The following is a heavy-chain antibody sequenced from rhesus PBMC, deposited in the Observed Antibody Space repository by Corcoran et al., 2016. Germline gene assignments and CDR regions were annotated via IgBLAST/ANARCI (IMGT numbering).Heavy chain of an antibody. D-gene: IGHD3-28*01. J-gene: IGHJ4*01. CDR3: AREGGWLLHSALDY. V-gene: IGHV3-8*01. CDR2: VNTGGGST. Sequence: EVQLVESGGGLVQPGGSLRLSCTGSGFTFGSYYMYWVRQAPGKGLEWVSAVNTGGGSTWYTDSVKGRFTISEENAKNTLYLQMDSLRAEDTAVYYCAREGGWLLHSALDYWGQGVLVTVSS. CDR1: GFTFGSYY.